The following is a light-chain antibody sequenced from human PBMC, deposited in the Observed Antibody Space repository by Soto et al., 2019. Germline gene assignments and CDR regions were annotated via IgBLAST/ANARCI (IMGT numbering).Light chain of an antibody. J-gene: IGLJ1*01. CDR2: DVS. CDR1: SSDVGGYTY. CDR3: SSYTTSSTLYV. Sequence: QSVLTQPASVSGSPGQSIAIFCTGTSSDVGGYTYVSWYQQHPGKAPKLIIYDVSNRPSGVSNRFSGSKSGNTASLTISGLQAEDEADYYCSSYTTSSTLYVFGSGTKVT. V-gene: IGLV2-14*03.